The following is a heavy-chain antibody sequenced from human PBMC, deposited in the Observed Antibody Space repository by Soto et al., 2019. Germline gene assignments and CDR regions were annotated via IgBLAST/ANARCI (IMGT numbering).Heavy chain of an antibody. D-gene: IGHD2-15*01. CDR2: VSYDATYQ. Sequence: QVQLVESGGGMVQPGKSLRLSCAVSGFTFRTYDMHWVRQAPGRGLEWVAVVSYDATYQNYAESVKGRFTVSRDNSKNTLYLQMNSLRAEDTAVYYCAKVSISKSSAVTFDSWGRGTLVTVS. J-gene: IGHJ4*02. CDR1: GFTFRTYD. CDR3: AKVSISKSSAVTFDS. V-gene: IGHV3-30*18.